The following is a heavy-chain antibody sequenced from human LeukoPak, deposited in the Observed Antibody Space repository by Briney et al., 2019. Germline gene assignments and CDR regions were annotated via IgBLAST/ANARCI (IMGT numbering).Heavy chain of an antibody. Sequence: GGSLRLSCAASGFTFSSYGMHWVRQAPGKGLEWVAVISYDGSNKYYADSVKGRFTISRDNSKNTPYLQMNSLRAEDTAVYYCAKVSSSWQSFDYYHYYGMDVWGQGTTVTVSS. J-gene: IGHJ6*02. D-gene: IGHD6-13*01. V-gene: IGHV3-30*18. CDR2: ISYDGSNK. CDR3: AKVSSSWQSFDYYHYYGMDV. CDR1: GFTFSSYG.